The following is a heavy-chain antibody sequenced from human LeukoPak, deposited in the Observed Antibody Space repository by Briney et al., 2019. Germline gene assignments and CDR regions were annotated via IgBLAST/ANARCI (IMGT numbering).Heavy chain of an antibody. J-gene: IGHJ4*02. Sequence: GGSLRLSCAASGFTFSSYAMHWVRQAPGKGLEYVSAISSNGGTTYYANSVKGRFTISRDNSKNTLYLQMGSLRAEDMAVYYCARLYCSSTSSLFDYWGQGTLVTVSS. V-gene: IGHV3-64*01. CDR1: GFTFSSYA. CDR3: ARLYCSSTSSLFDY. CDR2: ISSNGGTT. D-gene: IGHD2-2*01.